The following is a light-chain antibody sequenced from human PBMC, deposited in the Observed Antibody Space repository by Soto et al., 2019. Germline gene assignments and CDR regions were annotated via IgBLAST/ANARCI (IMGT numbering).Light chain of an antibody. J-gene: IGKJ4*01. Sequence: EIVLTQSPATLSLSPGERATLSCRASQSVSNFLSWYQQKPGQPPRLLIYDASNRATGVPPRFSGSGSGRDFTLTISSVEPEDFAVYYCHQRYNWPPLTFGGGTKVEIK. V-gene: IGKV3-11*02. CDR2: DAS. CDR3: HQRYNWPPLT. CDR1: QSVSNF.